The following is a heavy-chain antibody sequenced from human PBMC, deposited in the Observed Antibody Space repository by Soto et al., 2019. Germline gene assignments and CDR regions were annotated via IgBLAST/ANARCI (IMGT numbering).Heavy chain of an antibody. CDR1: GGSFSGYY. J-gene: IGHJ5*02. V-gene: IGHV4-34*01. Sequence: SETLSLTCAVYGGSFSGYYWSWIRQPPGKGLEWIGEINHSGSTNYNPSLKSRVTISVYTSKNQFALKLSSVTAADTAVYYCARGRRASRSWYSLLHVRVTNWFDPWGQGTLVTVPS. CDR2: INHSGST. CDR3: ARGRRASRSWYSLLHVRVTNWFDP. D-gene: IGHD6-13*01.